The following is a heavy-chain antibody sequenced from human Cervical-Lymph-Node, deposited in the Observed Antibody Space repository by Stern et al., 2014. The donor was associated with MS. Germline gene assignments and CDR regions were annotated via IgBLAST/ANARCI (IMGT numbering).Heavy chain of an antibody. J-gene: IGHJ4*02. Sequence: EVQLVESGGGLALPGGSLRLSCAASGFTFANYALTWVRRAPGQGLEWVASIGGSVGIPAYADSVKGRFTISRDNYKNTVYLQMNSLRAEDAATYYCAKDIDCGDYGWYCFDYWGQGTPVTVSS. CDR2: IGGSVGIP. CDR3: AKDIDCGDYGWYCFDY. CDR1: GFTFANYA. D-gene: IGHD4-17*01. V-gene: IGHV3-23*04.